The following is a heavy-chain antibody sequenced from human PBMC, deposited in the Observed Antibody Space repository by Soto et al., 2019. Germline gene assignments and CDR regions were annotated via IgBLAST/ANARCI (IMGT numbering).Heavy chain of an antibody. CDR3: ARRSGGYCSSTSCYRGGWFDP. CDR1: GYTFTSYD. V-gene: IGHV1-8*01. CDR2: MNPNSGNT. Sequence: EASVKVSCKASGYTFTSYDINWVRQATGQGLEWMGWMNPNSGNTGYAQKFQGRVTMTRNTSISTAYMELSSLRSEDTAVYYCARRSGGYCSSTSCYRGGWFDPWGQGTLVTVSS. J-gene: IGHJ5*02. D-gene: IGHD2-2*02.